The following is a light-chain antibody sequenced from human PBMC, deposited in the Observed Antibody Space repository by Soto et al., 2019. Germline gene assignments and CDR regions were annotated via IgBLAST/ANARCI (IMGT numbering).Light chain of an antibody. V-gene: IGLV2-14*01. CDR3: SSYTSSSTLV. CDR1: TSDVGGYTF. Sequence: QSALTQPASVSGSPGQSITISCTGTTSDVGGYTFVSWYQQHPGKAPKLMIYDVSNRPSGVSNRFSGSKSGNTASLTISGLQAEDEGDYHCSSYTSSSTLVFGGGTKLTVL. CDR2: DVS. J-gene: IGLJ2*01.